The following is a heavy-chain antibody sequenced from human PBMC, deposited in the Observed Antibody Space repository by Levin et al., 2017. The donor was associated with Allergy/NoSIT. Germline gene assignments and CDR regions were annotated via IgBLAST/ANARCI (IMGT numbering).Heavy chain of an antibody. V-gene: IGHV1-24*01. CDR1: GYTLTELS. J-gene: IGHJ4*02. CDR2: FDPEDGET. D-gene: IGHD6-19*01. Sequence: GASVKVSCKVSGYTLTELSMHWVRQAPGKGLEWMGGFDPEDGETIYAQKFQGRVTMTEDTSTDTAYMELSSLRSEDTAVYYCATGQDSSGWLNFDYWGQGTLVTVSS. CDR3: ATGQDSSGWLNFDY.